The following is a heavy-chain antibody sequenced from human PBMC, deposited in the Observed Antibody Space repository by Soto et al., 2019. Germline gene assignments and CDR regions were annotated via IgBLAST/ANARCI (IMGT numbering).Heavy chain of an antibody. D-gene: IGHD6-19*01. J-gene: IGHJ3*02. V-gene: IGHV1-3*01. CDR3: ARIAVAGTAYGFDI. Sequence: GESLKISCKGSGYSFTSYWIGWVRQAPGQRLEWMGWINASNSNTKYSQKLQGRVTITRDTSASTAYMELSSLRSEDTAVYYCARIAVAGTAYGFDIWGQGTMVTVSS. CDR1: GYSFTSYW. CDR2: INASNSNT.